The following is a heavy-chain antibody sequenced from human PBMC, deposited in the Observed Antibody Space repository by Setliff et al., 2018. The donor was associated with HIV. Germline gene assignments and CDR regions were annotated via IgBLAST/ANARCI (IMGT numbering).Heavy chain of an antibody. CDR1: GASISSYY. D-gene: IGHD4-17*01. J-gene: IGHJ4*02. V-gene: IGHV4-59*01. Sequence: PSETLSLTCNVSGASISSYYWTWIRQSPGNRLEWLGYITDSGNTNYNPSLRRRVTFSADTSKNQVSLRLRSVTAADTAVYYCARHTVYGDYLSLYYFDYWGQGTLVTVSS. CDR2: ITDSGNT. CDR3: ARHTVYGDYLSLYYFDY.